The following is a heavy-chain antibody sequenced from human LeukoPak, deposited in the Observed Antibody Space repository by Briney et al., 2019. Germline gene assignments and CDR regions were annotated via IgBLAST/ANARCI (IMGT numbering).Heavy chain of an antibody. D-gene: IGHD3-10*01. V-gene: IGHV1-69*01. CDR3: ARGKGFGVYYYGMDV. J-gene: IGHJ6*02. Sequence: SVKVSCKASGGTFISYAISWVRQAPGQGLEWMGGIIPIFGTANYAQKFQGRVTITADESTSTVYMELSSLRSEDTAVYYCARGKGFGVYYYGMDVWGQGTTVTVSS. CDR2: IIPIFGTA. CDR1: GGTFISYA.